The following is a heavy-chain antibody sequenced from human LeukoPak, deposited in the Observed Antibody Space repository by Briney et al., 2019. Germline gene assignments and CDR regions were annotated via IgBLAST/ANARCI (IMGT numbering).Heavy chain of an antibody. CDR3: ARDLREGRIIMIVVVTLDH. CDR2: IRRGDIS. J-gene: IGHJ4*02. CDR1: GFTFSVYD. V-gene: IGHV3-23*01. D-gene: IGHD3-22*01. Sequence: GGSLRLSCAASGFTFSVYDMYWIRQSPGKGLECVSVIRRGDISYYADSVKGRFTISRDNSKNTLHLQMNSLRVEDTAVYYCARDLREGRIIMIVVVTLDHWGQGALVTVST.